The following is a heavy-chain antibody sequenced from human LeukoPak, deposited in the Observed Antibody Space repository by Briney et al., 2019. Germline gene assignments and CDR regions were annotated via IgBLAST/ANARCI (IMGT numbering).Heavy chain of an antibody. Sequence: PSETLSLTCTVSGGSVSSGTYYWSWIRQPPGTGLEWIAYIYYSGSTNYNPSLKGRVTISIDTSKNQFSLKLSSVTAADTAVCYCARYRTTGTLPNNWFDPWGQGTLVTVSS. D-gene: IGHD1-1*01. CDR2: IYYSGST. CDR3: ARYRTTGTLPNNWFDP. V-gene: IGHV4-61*01. J-gene: IGHJ5*02. CDR1: GGSVSSGTYY.